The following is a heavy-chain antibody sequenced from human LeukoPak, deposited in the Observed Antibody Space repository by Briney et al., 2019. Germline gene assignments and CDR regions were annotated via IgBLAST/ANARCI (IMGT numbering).Heavy chain of an antibody. D-gene: IGHD4-23*01. Sequence: PSGTLSLTCAVPGGSISTHTWWSWVRQPPGKGLEWIGQTSHDGNADYTPSLKSRVTISVDKSKNQLSLKLNSVTAADSAVYYCAKHGGRYFDSWGQGTLVTVSS. V-gene: IGHV4-4*02. CDR3: AKHGGRYFDS. CDR2: TSHDGNA. J-gene: IGHJ4*02. CDR1: GGSISTHTW.